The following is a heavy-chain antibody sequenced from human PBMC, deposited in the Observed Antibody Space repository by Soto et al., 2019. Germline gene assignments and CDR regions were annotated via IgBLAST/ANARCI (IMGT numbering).Heavy chain of an antibody. CDR3: ARGGRIVDTGIGYYYYHAMDV. CDR2: FNPTGDTA. D-gene: IGHD5-18*01. Sequence: ASVKVSCKASGYTFTSYYIHWVRRAPGQGLEWMGIFNPTGDTASYAQKLQGRVTMTRDTSTGTAYMELGSLRSEDTAVYYCARGGRIVDTGIGYYYYHAMDVWGQGTTVTVSS. CDR1: GYTFTSYY. V-gene: IGHV1-46*01. J-gene: IGHJ6*02.